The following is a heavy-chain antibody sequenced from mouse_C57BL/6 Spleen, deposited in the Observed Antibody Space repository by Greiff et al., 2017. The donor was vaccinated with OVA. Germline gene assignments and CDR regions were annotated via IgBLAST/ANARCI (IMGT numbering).Heavy chain of an antibody. D-gene: IGHD1-1*01. CDR3: ARERYYGSPRYFDV. Sequence: DVMLVESAGGLVQPGSSMKLSCTASGFTFSDYYMAWVRQVPEKGLEWVANINYDGSSTYYLDSLKSRFIISRDNAKNILYLQMSSLKSEDTATYYCARERYYGSPRYFDVWGTGTTVTVSS. J-gene: IGHJ1*03. CDR2: INYDGSST. CDR1: GFTFSDYY. V-gene: IGHV5-16*01.